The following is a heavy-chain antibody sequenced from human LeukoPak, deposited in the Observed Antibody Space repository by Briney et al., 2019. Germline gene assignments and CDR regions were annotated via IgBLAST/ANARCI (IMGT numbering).Heavy chain of an antibody. CDR2: INHSGST. Sequence: PSETLSLTCAVYGGSFSGYYWSWIRQPPGKGLEWIGEINHSGSTNYNPSLKSRVTISVDTSKNQFSLKLSSVTAADTAVYYCARGAGYCSGGSCRRDWFDPWGQGTLVTVSS. D-gene: IGHD2-15*01. CDR1: GGSFSGYY. V-gene: IGHV4-34*01. CDR3: ARGAGYCSGGSCRRDWFDP. J-gene: IGHJ5*02.